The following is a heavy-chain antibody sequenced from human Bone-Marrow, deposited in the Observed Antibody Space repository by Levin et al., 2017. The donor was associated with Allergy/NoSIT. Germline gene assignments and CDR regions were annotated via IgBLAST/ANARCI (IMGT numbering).Heavy chain of an antibody. CDR3: ARGLPWDVENDS. J-gene: IGHJ5*01. Sequence: GASVKVSCKASAYSFNTLDISWVRQAPGQGLEWMGWINGYNGNTNYAQTLQGRVTMTTDTSTRTSYMELRSLRSDDTAIYYCARGLPWDVENDSWGQGTLVTVSS. CDR2: INGYNGNT. CDR1: AYSFNTLD. V-gene: IGHV1-18*01. D-gene: IGHD1-26*01.